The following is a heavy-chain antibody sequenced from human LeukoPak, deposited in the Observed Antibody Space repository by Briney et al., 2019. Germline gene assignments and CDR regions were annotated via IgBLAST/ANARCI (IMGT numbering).Heavy chain of an antibody. Sequence: GGSLRLSCAASGFTFSNAWMSWVRQAPGKGLEWVGRIKSKTDGCTTDYAAPVKGRFTISRDDSKNTLYLQMNSLKTEDTAVYYCTTDRELRFLEWLPAQPFDYWGQGTLVTVSS. J-gene: IGHJ4*02. CDR1: GFTFSNAW. V-gene: IGHV3-15*01. CDR2: IKSKTDGCTT. D-gene: IGHD3-3*01. CDR3: TTDRELRFLEWLPAQPFDY.